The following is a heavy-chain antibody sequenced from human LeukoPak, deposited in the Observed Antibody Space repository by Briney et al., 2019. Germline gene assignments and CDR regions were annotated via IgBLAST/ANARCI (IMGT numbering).Heavy chain of an antibody. CDR1: GFTFSSYS. D-gene: IGHD2-15*01. CDR2: ISSSSSCI. J-gene: IGHJ4*02. Sequence: PGGSLRLSCAASGFTFSSYSMNWVRQAPGKGLEGVSSISSSSSCIYYADSVKGRFTIYRDNAKNSLYLQMNSLRAEDTAVYYFARVMSRVVGFDYWGQGTPVTVSS. V-gene: IGHV3-21*01. CDR3: ARVMSRVVGFDY.